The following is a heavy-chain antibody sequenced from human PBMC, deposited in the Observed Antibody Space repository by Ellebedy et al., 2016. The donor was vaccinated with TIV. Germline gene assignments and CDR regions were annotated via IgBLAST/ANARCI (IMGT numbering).Heavy chain of an antibody. CDR1: GYTFTGYY. V-gene: IGHV1-2*02. CDR2: INPNSGGT. J-gene: IGHJ6*02. Sequence: AASVKVSCKASGYTFTGYYMHWVRQAPGQGLEWMGWINPNSGGTNYAQKFQGRVTMTRDTSISTAYMELSRLRSEDTAVYYCAREHPSTTVTIQTYGMDVWGQGTTVTVSS. D-gene: IGHD4-17*01. CDR3: AREHPSTTVTIQTYGMDV.